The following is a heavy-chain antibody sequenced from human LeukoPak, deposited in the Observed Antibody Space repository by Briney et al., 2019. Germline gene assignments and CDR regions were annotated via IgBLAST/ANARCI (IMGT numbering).Heavy chain of an antibody. CDR3: ASRGYSSGWYYYYYYMDV. V-gene: IGHV4-38-2*01. CDR1: GYSISSGYY. Sequence: PSETLSLTCAVSGYSISSGYYWGWIRQPPGKGLEWIGSIYHSGSTYYNPSLKGRVTISVDTSKNQFSLKLSSVTAADTAVYYCASRGYSSGWYYYYYYMDVWGKGTTVTVSS. J-gene: IGHJ6*03. D-gene: IGHD6-19*01. CDR2: IYHSGST.